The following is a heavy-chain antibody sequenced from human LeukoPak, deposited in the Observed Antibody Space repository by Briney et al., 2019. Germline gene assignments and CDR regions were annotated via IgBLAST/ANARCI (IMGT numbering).Heavy chain of an antibody. D-gene: IGHD7-27*01. J-gene: IGHJ4*02. CDR3: AKGGSLGFDY. CDR2: IRYDGDNK. V-gene: IGHV3-30*02. CDR1: GFSFSNYD. Sequence: GGSLRLSCAASGFSFSNYDMHWVRQAPGKGLEWVAVIRYDGDNKYSADSVKGRFTISRDNSKNTLFLQMNTLRAEDTAVYYCAKGGSLGFDYWGQGTLVTVSS.